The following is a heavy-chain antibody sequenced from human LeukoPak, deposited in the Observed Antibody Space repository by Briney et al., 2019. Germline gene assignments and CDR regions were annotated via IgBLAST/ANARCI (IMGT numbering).Heavy chain of an antibody. CDR1: NYTFNSYG. V-gene: IGHV1-18*01. CDR2: INAYNGNT. Sequence: ASVKVSCKASNYTFNSYGISWVRQAPGQGLDGMGWINAYNGNTNYAQKLQGRVTMTTDTSTSTAYMELRSLRSDDTAVYYCARDIAVAAIIPPYFDYWGQGTLVTVSS. CDR3: ARDIAVAAIIPPYFDY. J-gene: IGHJ4*02. D-gene: IGHD6-19*01.